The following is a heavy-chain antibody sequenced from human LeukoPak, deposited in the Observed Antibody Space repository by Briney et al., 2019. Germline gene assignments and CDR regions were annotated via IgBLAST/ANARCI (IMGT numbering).Heavy chain of an antibody. J-gene: IGHJ5*02. CDR3: AKHGELLSWFDP. CDR2: IYYSGST. V-gene: IGHV4-39*01. D-gene: IGHD1-26*01. CDR1: GGSISSSIYY. Sequence: SETLSLTCTVSGGSISSSIYYWGWIRQPPWKGLEWIGSIYYSGSTYYNPSLKSRVTISVDTSKNHFSLKLRSVTAADTAVYYCAKHGELLSWFDPWGQGTQVTVSS.